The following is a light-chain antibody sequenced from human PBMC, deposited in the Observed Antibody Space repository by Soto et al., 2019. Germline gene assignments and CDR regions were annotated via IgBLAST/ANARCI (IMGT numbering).Light chain of an antibody. CDR1: QSVSSY. Sequence: EIVLTQSPATLSLSPGERATLSCRASQSVSSYLAWYRQKPGQAPRLLIYDASNRATGIPARFSGSGSGTDFTLTISSLEPEDFAVYYFQQRSNWPLTFCGGTKVEIK. J-gene: IGKJ4*01. CDR3: QQRSNWPLT. CDR2: DAS. V-gene: IGKV3-11*01.